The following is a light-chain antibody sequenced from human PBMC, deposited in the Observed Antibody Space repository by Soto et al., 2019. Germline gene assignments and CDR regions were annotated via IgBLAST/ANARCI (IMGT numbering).Light chain of an antibody. V-gene: IGKV3-15*01. J-gene: IGKJ1*01. CDR2: DAS. Sequence: EILMPQSPATLSGSQGERVTLSCRASQSVRSNLAWYQQKPGQTPRLLIYDASTGATGIPARFSGSGSGTEFTLTISSLQSEDFAVYYCQQYNNWPRTFGQGTKVEIK. CDR3: QQYNNWPRT. CDR1: QSVRSN.